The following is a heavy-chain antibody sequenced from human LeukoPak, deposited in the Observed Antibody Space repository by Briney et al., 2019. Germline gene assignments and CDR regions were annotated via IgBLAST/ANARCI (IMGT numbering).Heavy chain of an antibody. CDR1: GYSFTNYW. CDR3: ARHRGYNYGYSDY. V-gene: IGHV5-51*01. Sequence: GESLKISCKGSGYSFTNYWIGWVRQMPGKGLEWMGITYPNDSDTRYSPSFQGLVTISADKSISTAYLQWSGLKASDTAMYYCARHRGYNYGYSDYWGQGTLVTVSS. D-gene: IGHD5-18*01. J-gene: IGHJ4*02. CDR2: TYPNDSDT.